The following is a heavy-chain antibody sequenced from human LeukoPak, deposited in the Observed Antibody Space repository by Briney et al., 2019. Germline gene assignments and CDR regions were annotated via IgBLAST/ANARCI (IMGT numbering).Heavy chain of an antibody. Sequence: PGGSLRLSCAASGFTFSSYAMSWVRQAPGEGLGWVSAISGSGCSTYCADSVKGRFTISRDNSKNTLYLQMNSLRAEDTAVYYCAKHGSGNSEGFDPWGQGTLVTVSS. J-gene: IGHJ5*02. CDR2: ISGSGCST. D-gene: IGHD3-10*01. CDR3: AKHGSGNSEGFDP. V-gene: IGHV3-23*01. CDR1: GFTFSSYA.